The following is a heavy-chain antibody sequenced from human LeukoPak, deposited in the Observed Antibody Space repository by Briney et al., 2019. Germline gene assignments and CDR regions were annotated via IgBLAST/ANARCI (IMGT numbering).Heavy chain of an antibody. CDR1: GYIFTGYY. Sequence: ASLKVSSKASGYIFTGYYLHWVRQAPGQGLGWMGWINATTGVTNYSQRFPGRVTMTRDTSISTDYMELSRLTSDDTALYYSARQVVPPKNWFDSWGQGTLVTVSS. V-gene: IGHV1-2*02. J-gene: IGHJ5*01. CDR2: INATTGVT. CDR3: ARQVVPPKNWFDS. D-gene: IGHD2-15*01.